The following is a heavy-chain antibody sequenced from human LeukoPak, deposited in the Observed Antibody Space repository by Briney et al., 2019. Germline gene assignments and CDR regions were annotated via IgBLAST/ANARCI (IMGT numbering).Heavy chain of an antibody. J-gene: IGHJ4*02. CDR1: GGSISSYY. CDR3: ATSGYNSGWYYFDY. CDR2: IYSSGTT. Sequence: SETLSLTCSVSGGSISSYYWSWIRQPAGKGLEWIGRIYSSGTTNNNPSLKSRVTMSIDTSKNQFSLKLTSVTAADTAVYYCATSGYNSGWYYFDYWGQGTLVTVSS. D-gene: IGHD6-19*01. V-gene: IGHV4-4*07.